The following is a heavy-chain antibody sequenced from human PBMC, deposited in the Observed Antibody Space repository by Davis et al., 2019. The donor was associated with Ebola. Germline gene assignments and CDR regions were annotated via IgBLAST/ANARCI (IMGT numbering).Heavy chain of an antibody. CDR3: ARGVGYSRRYWFDP. V-gene: IGHV4-34*01. CDR2: INHSGST. J-gene: IGHJ5*02. Sequence: MPSETLSLTCAVYGGSFSGYYWSWIRQPPGKGLGWIGEINHSGSTNYNPSLKCRVTISVDTSKNQFSLKLSSVTAADTAVYYCARGVGYSRRYWFDPWGQGTLVTVSS. D-gene: IGHD2-15*01. CDR1: GGSFSGYY.